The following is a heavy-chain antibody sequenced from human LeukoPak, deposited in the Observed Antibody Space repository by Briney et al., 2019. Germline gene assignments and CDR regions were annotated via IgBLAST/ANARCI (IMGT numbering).Heavy chain of an antibody. CDR2: IYYSGST. V-gene: IGHV4-39*01. CDR3: ATASPVVAAVNIHAFDI. J-gene: IGHJ3*02. D-gene: IGHD2-15*01. CDR1: GGSISSSSYY. Sequence: PSETLSLTCTVSGGSISSSSYYWGWIRQPPGKGLEWIGSIYYSGSTYYNPSLKSRVTISVDTSQNQFSLKLSSVTAADTAVYYCATASPVVAAVNIHAFDIWGQGTMVTVSS.